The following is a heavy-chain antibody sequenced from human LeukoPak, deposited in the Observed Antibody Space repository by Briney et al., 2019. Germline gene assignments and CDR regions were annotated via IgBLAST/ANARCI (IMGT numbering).Heavy chain of an antibody. CDR2: IYSGGSI. Sequence: GGSLRLSCAASGFTFSDYYMSWIRQAPGKGLEWVSFIYSGGSIYYSDSVKGRFTISRDNSKNTLYLQMNSLRTEDTAVYYCATVASITHWYFDLWGRGTLVTVSS. CDR3: ATVASITHWYFDL. J-gene: IGHJ2*01. D-gene: IGHD3-10*01. CDR1: GFTFSDYY. V-gene: IGHV3-53*01.